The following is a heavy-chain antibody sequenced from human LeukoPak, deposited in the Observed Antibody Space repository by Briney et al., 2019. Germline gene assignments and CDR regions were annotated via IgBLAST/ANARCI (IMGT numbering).Heavy chain of an antibody. D-gene: IGHD5-18*01. CDR1: GGSISSYY. CDR2: IYYSGST. J-gene: IGHJ4*02. Sequence: PSETLSLTCTVSGGSISSYYWSWIRQPPGKGLEWIGYIYYSGSTNYNPSLKSQVTISVDTSKNQFSLKLSSVTAADTAVYYCARHTDTAMAEYYFDYWGQGTLVTVSS. CDR3: ARHTDTAMAEYYFDY. V-gene: IGHV4-59*08.